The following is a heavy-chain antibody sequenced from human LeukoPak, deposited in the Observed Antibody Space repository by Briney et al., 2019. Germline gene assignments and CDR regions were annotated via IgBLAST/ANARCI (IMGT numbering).Heavy chain of an antibody. CDR3: AKDSLIVVVAGGYFDY. D-gene: IGHD2-21*01. J-gene: IGHJ4*02. CDR1: GFTFSASP. CDR2: ITSTYAT. Sequence: GGSLKLSCTASGFTFSASPMHWVRQASGKGLEWVGRITSTYATAYAASVKGRFTISRDDSKSTTYLQMNSLETEDTAVYYCAKDSLIVVVAGGYFDYWGQGTLVTVSS. V-gene: IGHV3-73*01.